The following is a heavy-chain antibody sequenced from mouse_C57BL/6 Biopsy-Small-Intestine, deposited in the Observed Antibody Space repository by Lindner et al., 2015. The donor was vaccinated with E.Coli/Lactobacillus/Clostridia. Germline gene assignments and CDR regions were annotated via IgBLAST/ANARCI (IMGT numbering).Heavy chain of an antibody. V-gene: IGHV1-85*01. J-gene: IGHJ3*01. D-gene: IGHD2-4*01. Sequence: VQLQESGPELVKPGASVKLSCKASGYTFTSYDINWVKQRPGQGLEWIGWIYPRDGSTKYNEKFKGKATLTVDTSSSTAYMELHSLTFEDSAVYFCARVYYDPLFAYWGQGTLVTVSA. CDR3: ARVYYDPLFAY. CDR2: IYPRDGST. CDR1: GYTFTSYD.